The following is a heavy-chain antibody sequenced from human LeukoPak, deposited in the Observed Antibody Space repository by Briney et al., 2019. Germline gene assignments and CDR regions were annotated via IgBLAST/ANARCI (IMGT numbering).Heavy chain of an antibody. J-gene: IGHJ5*02. CDR1: GYSISSGYY. Sequence: SETLPLTCTVSGYSISSGYYWGWIRQPPGKGLEWIGSIYHSGSTYYNPSLKSRVTISVDTSKNQFSLKLSSVTAADTAVYYCARDYDFWSGYPFDPWGQGTLVTVSS. CDR2: IYHSGST. CDR3: ARDYDFWSGYPFDP. V-gene: IGHV4-38-2*02. D-gene: IGHD3-3*01.